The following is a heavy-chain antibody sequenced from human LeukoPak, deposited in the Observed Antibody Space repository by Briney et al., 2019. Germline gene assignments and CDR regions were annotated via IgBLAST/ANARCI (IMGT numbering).Heavy chain of an antibody. Sequence: ASVKVSCKASGYTFTGYYMHWVRQAPGQGLEWMGWINPNIGGTNYAQKFQGRVTMTRDTSISTAYMELSRLRSDDPAVYYCARELIYSGYDYASWFDPWGQGTLVTVSS. D-gene: IGHD5-12*01. J-gene: IGHJ5*02. CDR1: GYTFTGYY. CDR3: ARELIYSGYDYASWFDP. V-gene: IGHV1-2*02. CDR2: INPNIGGT.